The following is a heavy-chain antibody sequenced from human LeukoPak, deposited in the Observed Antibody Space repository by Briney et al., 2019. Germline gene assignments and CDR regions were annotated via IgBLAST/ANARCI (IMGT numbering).Heavy chain of an antibody. D-gene: IGHD2-2*01. CDR2: ISSDGNT. CDR1: GFTFNIYA. CDR3: ANSPVAIVVVPAAMKGDYYMDV. J-gene: IGHJ6*03. V-gene: IGHV3-23*01. Sequence: GGSLRLSCAASGFTFNIYAINWVRQAPEKGLEWVSAISSDGNTYYADSVKGRFTVSRDNSKNTLYLQMNSLRAEDTAVYYCANSPVAIVVVPAAMKGDYYMDVWGKGTTVTVSS.